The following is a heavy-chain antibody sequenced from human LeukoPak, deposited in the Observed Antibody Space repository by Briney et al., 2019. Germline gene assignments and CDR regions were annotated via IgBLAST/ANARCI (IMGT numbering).Heavy chain of an antibody. D-gene: IGHD6-19*01. J-gene: IGHJ3*02. CDR1: GFTVSSNY. CDR2: IYSGGST. Sequence: GGSLRLSCVASGFTVSSNYMSWVRQAPGKGLEWVSVIYSGGSTYYADSVKGRFTISRDNSKNTLYLQMDSLRAEDTAVYYCARDGGYSSGRGAFDIWGQGTMVTVSS. CDR3: ARDGGYSSGRGAFDI. V-gene: IGHV3-53*01.